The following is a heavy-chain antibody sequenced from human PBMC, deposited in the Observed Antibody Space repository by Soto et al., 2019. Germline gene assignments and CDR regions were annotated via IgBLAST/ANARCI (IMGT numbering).Heavy chain of an antibody. Sequence: PGGSLRLSCAASGFTFSDYYMSWIRQAPGKGLEWLSYISSSATYAIYADSVKGRFTLSRDNAKNSLYLQMNSLRAEDTAVYYCARNDSSGYLDSWGQGTRVTVSS. CDR2: ISSSATYA. J-gene: IGHJ4*02. V-gene: IGHV3-11*06. CDR1: GFTFSDYY. D-gene: IGHD3-22*01. CDR3: ARNDSSGYLDS.